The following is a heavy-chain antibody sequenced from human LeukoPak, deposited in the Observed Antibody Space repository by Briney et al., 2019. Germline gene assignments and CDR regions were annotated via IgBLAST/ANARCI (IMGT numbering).Heavy chain of an antibody. V-gene: IGHV1-69*13. Sequence: ASVKVSCKASGGTFSSYAISWVRQAPGQGLEWMGGIIPIFGTANYAQKFQGRVTITADESTSTAYMELSSLRSEDTAVYYCARDRGGYNGAFDIWGQGTMVTVSS. CDR1: GGTFSSYA. CDR3: ARDRGGYNGAFDI. J-gene: IGHJ3*02. CDR2: IIPIFGTA. D-gene: IGHD5-24*01.